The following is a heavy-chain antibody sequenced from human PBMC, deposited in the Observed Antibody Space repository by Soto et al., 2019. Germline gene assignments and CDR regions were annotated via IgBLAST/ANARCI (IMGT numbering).Heavy chain of an antibody. CDR1: GDSVSSNSAA. D-gene: IGHD4-17*01. CDR2: TYYRSKWYN. Sequence: PSQTLSLTCAISGDSVSSNSAAWNWIRQSPSRGLEWLGRTYYRSKWYNDYAVSVKSRITINPDTSKNQFSLKLSSVTAADTAVYYCARHGERTIRSLNWFDPRGQGTLVTGSS. V-gene: IGHV6-1*01. J-gene: IGHJ5*02. CDR3: ARHGERTIRSLNWFDP.